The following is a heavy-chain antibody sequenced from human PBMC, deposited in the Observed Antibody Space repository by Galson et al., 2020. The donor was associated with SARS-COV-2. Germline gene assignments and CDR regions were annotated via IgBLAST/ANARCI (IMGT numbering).Heavy chain of an antibody. CDR2: INAANGNT. V-gene: IGHV1-3*01. CDR1: GYTFTNHA. D-gene: IGHD2-2*01. J-gene: IGHJ5*01. Sequence: ASVKVSCKASGYTFTNHAMHWVRQAPGQRLEWMGWINAANGNTKNSQKFQGRVTITRDTSARTVYMELSSLTSEDTAVYYWVKAGSSPPGNWFDSWGQGTLVTVST. CDR3: VKAGSSPPGNWFDS.